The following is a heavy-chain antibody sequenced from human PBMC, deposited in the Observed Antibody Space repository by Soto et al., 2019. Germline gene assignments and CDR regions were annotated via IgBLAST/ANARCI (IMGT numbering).Heavy chain of an antibody. CDR1: GGSSSDKW. J-gene: IGHJ4*02. D-gene: IGHD2-21*01. CDR3: ARHVAVPRTRGFDY. Sequence: QVQLQESGPGLVKPSGTLFLTCAVSGGSSSDKWWSWVRQPPGKGLEWIGEIYHSGTTYYTPSLRSRVVILVDKSASQISLTLSSVTATDTAVYYCARHVAVPRTRGFDYWGPGTLVAVSS. V-gene: IGHV4-4*02. CDR2: IYHSGTT.